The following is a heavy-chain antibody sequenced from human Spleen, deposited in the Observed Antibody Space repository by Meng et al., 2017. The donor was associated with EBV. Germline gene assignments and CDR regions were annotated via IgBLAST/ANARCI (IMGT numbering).Heavy chain of an antibody. Sequence: SVQPGGSRRFSCAASGFSCSNYAMTWVRQAPGKGLEWVSAISSSGASTFYADSVKGRFTISRDNSENTLYLQMSSLRAEDTAVYYCAKDRAHRNLLRGVIITLDNWGQGTLVTVSS. CDR1: GFSCSNYA. CDR3: AKDRAHRNLLRGVIITLDN. V-gene: IGHV3-23*01. J-gene: IGHJ4*02. CDR2: ISSSGAST. D-gene: IGHD3-10*01.